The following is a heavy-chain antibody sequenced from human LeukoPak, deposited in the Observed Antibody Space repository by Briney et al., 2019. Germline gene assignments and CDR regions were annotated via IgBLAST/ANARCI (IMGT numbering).Heavy chain of an antibody. CDR2: IYHSGST. D-gene: IGHD5-12*01. V-gene: IGHV4-4*02. CDR1: GFMFSNYW. CDR3: ARSGYSGYEGPFDY. J-gene: IGHJ4*02. Sequence: GSLRLSCAASGFMFSNYWMHWVYQAPGKGLEWIGEIYHSGSTNYNPSLKSRVTISVDKSKNQFSLKLSSVTAADTAVYYCARSGYSGYEGPFDYWGQGTLVTVSS.